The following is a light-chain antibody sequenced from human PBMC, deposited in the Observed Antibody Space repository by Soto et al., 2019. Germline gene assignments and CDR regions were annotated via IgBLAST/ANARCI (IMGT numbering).Light chain of an antibody. Sequence: DIQMTQSPSTLSASVGDRVTITCRATQSISIWLAWYQQKPGKAPKLRIYKASSLESGVPSRFSVSGSGTEFTLTISSLQPDDFATYYCQQYNSYLFSFGPGTKVYIK. CDR3: QQYNSYLFS. CDR1: QSISIW. CDR2: KAS. J-gene: IGKJ3*01. V-gene: IGKV1-5*03.